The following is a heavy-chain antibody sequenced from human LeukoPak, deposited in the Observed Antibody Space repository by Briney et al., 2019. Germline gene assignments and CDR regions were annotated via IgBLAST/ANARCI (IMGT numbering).Heavy chain of an antibody. CDR2: IYYSGST. CDR3: ARESTRYCSGGSCLVDY. Sequence: SETLSLTCTVSGGSISSGDYYWSWIRQPPGKGLEWIGYIYYSGSTYYNPSLKSRVTISVDTSKNQFSLKLSSVTAADTAVYYCARESTRYCSGGSCLVDYWGQGTLVTVSS. D-gene: IGHD2-15*01. J-gene: IGHJ4*02. CDR1: GGSISSGDYY. V-gene: IGHV4-30-4*08.